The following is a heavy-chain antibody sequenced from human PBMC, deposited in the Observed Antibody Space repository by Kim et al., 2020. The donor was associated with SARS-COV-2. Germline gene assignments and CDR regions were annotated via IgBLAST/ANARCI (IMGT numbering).Heavy chain of an antibody. CDR3: ARGRRGWLQSGLNWYFDL. CDR1: GGSISSYY. Sequence: SETLSLTCTVSGGSISSYYWSWIRQPPGKGLEWIGYIYYSGSTNYNPSLKSRVTISVDTSKNQFSLKLSSVTAADTAVYYCARGRRGWLQSGLNWYFDLWGRGTLVTVSS. CDR2: IYYSGST. V-gene: IGHV4-59*01. J-gene: IGHJ2*01. D-gene: IGHD5-12*01.